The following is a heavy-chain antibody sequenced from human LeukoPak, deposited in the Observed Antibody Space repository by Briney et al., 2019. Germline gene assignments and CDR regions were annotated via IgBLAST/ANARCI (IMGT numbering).Heavy chain of an antibody. V-gene: IGHV1-2*02. J-gene: IGHJ4*02. D-gene: IGHD3-22*01. CDR2: IHPKIGAT. CDR3: ASVNYSDVSEHDY. Sequence: ASVKVSCKASGYTFTAYYIHWVRQAPGQGLEWMGWIHPKIGATIYAKKFQGRVTITRDTSIDTAYMKLNTLTSDDAAIYFCASVNYSDVSEHDYWAQGTLDTVSS. CDR1: GYTFTAYY.